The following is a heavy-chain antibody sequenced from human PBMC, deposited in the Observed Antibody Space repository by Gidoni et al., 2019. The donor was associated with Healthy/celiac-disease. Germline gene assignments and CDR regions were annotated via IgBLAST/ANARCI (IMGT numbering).Heavy chain of an antibody. J-gene: IGHJ3*02. V-gene: IGHV4-39*07. CDR1: GGSISSSSYS. CDR2: IYYSGST. CDR3: AREPPSGWYQKGAFDI. D-gene: IGHD6-19*01. Sequence: QLQLQESGPGLVKPSETLSLTSAVSGGSISSSSYSWGWIRQPPVKRLEWIGSIYYSGSTYYNPSLKSRVTISVDTSKNQFSLKLSSVTAADTAVYYCAREPPSGWYQKGAFDIWGQGTMVTVSS.